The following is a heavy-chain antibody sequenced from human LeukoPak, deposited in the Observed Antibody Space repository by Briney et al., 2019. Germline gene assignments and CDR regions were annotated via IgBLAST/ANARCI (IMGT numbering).Heavy chain of an antibody. J-gene: IGHJ6*02. CDR3: ARGSPMVRGVIIGPIPYYYYGMDV. CDR1: GYTLTSYD. D-gene: IGHD3-10*01. Sequence: ASVKVSCKASGYTLTSYDINWVRQATGQGLEWMGWMNPNSGNTGYAQKFQGRVTMTRNTSISTAYMELSSLRSEDTAVYYCARGSPMVRGVIIGPIPYYYYGMDVWGQGTTVTVSS. V-gene: IGHV1-8*01. CDR2: MNPNSGNT.